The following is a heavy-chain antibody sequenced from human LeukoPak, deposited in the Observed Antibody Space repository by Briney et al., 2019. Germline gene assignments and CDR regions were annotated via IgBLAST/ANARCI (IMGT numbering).Heavy chain of an antibody. J-gene: IGHJ4*02. CDR1: GGSISSYY. Sequence: SETLSLTCTVSGGSISSYYWSWIRQPPGKGLEWIGHIYYSGSTNYNPSLKSRVTISVDTSKNQFSLKLSSVTAADTAVYYCARVSPYYDSSGYCVDYWGQGTLVTVSS. V-gene: IGHV4-59*01. D-gene: IGHD3-22*01. CDR3: ARVSPYYDSSGYCVDY. CDR2: IYYSGST.